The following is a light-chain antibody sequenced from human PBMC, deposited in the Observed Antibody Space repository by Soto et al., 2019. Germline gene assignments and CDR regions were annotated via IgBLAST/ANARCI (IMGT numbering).Light chain of an antibody. CDR1: QSVSNK. Sequence: EIVMTQSPATLSVSPGERATLSYRASQSVSNKLAWYHQKPGQAPTFLIYGASTRATGIPARFSGSGSGTEFTLTISSLQSEDFAVYYCLQYNDWPRTFGQGTKLEIK. V-gene: IGKV3-15*01. J-gene: IGKJ2*01. CDR3: LQYNDWPRT. CDR2: GAS.